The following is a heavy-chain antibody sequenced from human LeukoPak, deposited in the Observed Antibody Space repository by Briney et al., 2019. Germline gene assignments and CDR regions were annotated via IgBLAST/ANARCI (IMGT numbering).Heavy chain of an antibody. V-gene: IGHV3-33*01. J-gene: IGHJ6*02. CDR1: GFTFSSYG. CDR3: ASTIVNWNYESYYYYYGMDV. CDR2: IWYDGSNK. Sequence: SGGSLRLSCAASGFTFSSYGMHWVRQAPGKGLEWVAVIWYDGSNKYYADSVKGRFTISRDNSKNTLYLQMSSLRAEDTAVYYCASTIVNWNYESYYYYYGMDVWGQGTTVTVSS. D-gene: IGHD1-7*01.